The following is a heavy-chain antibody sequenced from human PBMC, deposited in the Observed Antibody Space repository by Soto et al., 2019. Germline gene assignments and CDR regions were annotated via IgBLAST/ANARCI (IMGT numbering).Heavy chain of an antibody. J-gene: IGHJ4*02. V-gene: IGHV4-38-2*01. Sequence: SETLSPTSAVSVYSICSGYYWGWIRQPPGKVLEGIGSIYHSRSTYYNPSIKSRVSRSVDTSKNQCSRKLSSVTAADTAVYYCARTSDGSGSSDYSGQGTLVT. CDR2: IYHSRST. CDR1: VYSICSGYY. CDR3: ARTSDGSGSSDY. D-gene: IGHD3-10*01.